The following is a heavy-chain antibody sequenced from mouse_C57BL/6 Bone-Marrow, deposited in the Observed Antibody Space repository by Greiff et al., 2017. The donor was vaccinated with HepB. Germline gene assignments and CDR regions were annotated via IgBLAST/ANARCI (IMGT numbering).Heavy chain of an antibody. D-gene: IGHD2-1*01. J-gene: IGHJ3*01. V-gene: IGHV5-6*01. CDR3: ARQIYGNYVWFAY. CDR1: GFTFSSYG. Sequence: EVHLVESGGDLVKPGGSLKLSCAASGFTFSSYGMSWVRQTPDKRLEWVATISSGGSYTYYPDSVKGRFTISRDNAKNTLYLQMSSLKSEDTAMYYCARQIYGNYVWFAYWGQGTLVTVSA. CDR2: ISSGGSYT.